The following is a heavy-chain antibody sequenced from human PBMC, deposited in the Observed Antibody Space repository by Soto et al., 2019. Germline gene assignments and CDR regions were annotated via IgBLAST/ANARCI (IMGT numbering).Heavy chain of an antibody. Sequence: GGSLRLSCAASGVTFSSYAMHWVRQAPGKGLEWVAVISYDGSNKYYADSVKGRFTISRDNSKNTLYLQMNSLRAEDTAVYYCARVASSRWYRSTYYYYGMDVCGQGTTVTVSS. D-gene: IGHD6-13*01. CDR3: ARVASSRWYRSTYYYYGMDV. J-gene: IGHJ6*02. V-gene: IGHV3-30-3*01. CDR2: ISYDGSNK. CDR1: GVTFSSYA.